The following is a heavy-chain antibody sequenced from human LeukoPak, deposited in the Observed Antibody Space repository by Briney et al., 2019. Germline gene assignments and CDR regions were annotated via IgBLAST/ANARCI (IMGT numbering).Heavy chain of an antibody. CDR3: AKDIYGDHYYFDY. D-gene: IGHD4-17*01. Sequence: PGGSLTLACTASGFTLSSYAKSWGRQAPGKGQEWDSAISGRGGSTNYGDSVKGRLNISRDKNKKTLYLQMNSLRADDPVLYYCAKDIYGDHYYFDYWGQGTLVTVSS. V-gene: IGHV3-23*02. J-gene: IGHJ4*02. CDR1: GFTLSSYA. CDR2: ISGRGGST.